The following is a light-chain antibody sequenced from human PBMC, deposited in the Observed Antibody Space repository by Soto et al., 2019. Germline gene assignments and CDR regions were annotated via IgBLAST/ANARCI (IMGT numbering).Light chain of an antibody. CDR3: QQDNIWASIT. J-gene: IGKJ5*01. Sequence: EIVMTQSPATLSVSPGERATLSCRASQSISTKVGWYQQRPGQAPRLLIYGASTRAAGVPPRFSGSGSGTEFTITIRSRQSEDFAVYYCQQDNIWASITVGQGTRLEIK. CDR2: GAS. CDR1: QSISTK. V-gene: IGKV3-15*01.